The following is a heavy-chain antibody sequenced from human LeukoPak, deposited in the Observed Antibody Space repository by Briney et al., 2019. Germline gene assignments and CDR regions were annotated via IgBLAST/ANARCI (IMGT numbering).Heavy chain of an antibody. CDR1: GDSVSSNSAT. CDR3: ARGYGFGFDI. D-gene: IGHD3-10*01. J-gene: IGHJ3*02. V-gene: IGHV6-1*01. Sequence: SQTLSLTCAISGDSVSSNSATWNWIRQSPSRGLEWLGRTYYRSKWYNEYALSVKSPITINPDTSKNQFSLQLNSVTPEDTALYYCARGYGFGFDIWGQGTMVTVSS. CDR2: TYYRSKWYN.